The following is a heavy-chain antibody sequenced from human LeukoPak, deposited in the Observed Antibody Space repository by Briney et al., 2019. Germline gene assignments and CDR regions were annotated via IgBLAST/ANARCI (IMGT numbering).Heavy chain of an antibody. D-gene: IGHD2-15*01. J-gene: IGHJ4*02. Sequence: ASVKVSCKTSGYTFTRYGIAWVRQAPGQGLEGMGWISGYNGNTKYDQKFQGRVTLTTDKSTSTADMELRSLTSDDTAVYYGARVGCSGGDCYSSADYWGPGTLVTVSS. V-gene: IGHV1-18*01. CDR2: ISGYNGNT. CDR1: GYTFTRYG. CDR3: ARVGCSGGDCYSSADY.